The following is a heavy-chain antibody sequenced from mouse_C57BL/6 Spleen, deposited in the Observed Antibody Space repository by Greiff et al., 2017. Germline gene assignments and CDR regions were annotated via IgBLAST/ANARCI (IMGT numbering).Heavy chain of an antibody. D-gene: IGHD2-4*01. J-gene: IGHJ1*03. Sequence: EVKLMESGGGLVKPGGSLKLSCAASGFTFSDYGMHWVRQAPEKGLEWVAYISSGSSTIYYADTVKGRFTISRDNAKNTLFLQMTSLRSEDTAMYYCARGGLRRFDWYFDVWGTGTTVTVSS. CDR2: ISSGSSTI. CDR3: ARGGLRRFDWYFDV. V-gene: IGHV5-17*01. CDR1: GFTFSDYG.